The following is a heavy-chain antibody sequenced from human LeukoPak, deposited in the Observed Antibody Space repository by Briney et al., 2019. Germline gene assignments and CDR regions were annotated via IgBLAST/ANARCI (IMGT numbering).Heavy chain of an antibody. D-gene: IGHD1-20*01. CDR2: IYTSGST. Sequence: PSETLSLTCTVSGGPISSGSYYWSWIRQPAGKGLEWIGRIYTSGSTNYNPSLKSRVTISVDTSKNQFSLKLSSVTAADTAVYYCARAGYNWNDVWWFDPWGQGTLVTVSS. CDR1: GGPISSGSYY. CDR3: ARAGYNWNDVWWFDP. J-gene: IGHJ5*02. V-gene: IGHV4-61*02.